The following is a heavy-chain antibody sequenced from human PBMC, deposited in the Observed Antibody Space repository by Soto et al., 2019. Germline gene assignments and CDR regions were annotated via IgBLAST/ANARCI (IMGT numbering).Heavy chain of an antibody. D-gene: IGHD6-13*01. CDR2: INNSGST. J-gene: IGHJ4*02. Sequence: QVQLQQWGAGLLKPSETLSLTCAVYGGSFSGYYWSWIRQPPGKGLEWIGEINNSGSTNYNPSLKSRVTISIDTSKNPFSLKLSSVTAADTAVYYCARGLYSTIWTLRLEYWGQGTLITVSS. CDR3: ARGLYSTIWTLRLEY. V-gene: IGHV4-34*01. CDR1: GGSFSGYY.